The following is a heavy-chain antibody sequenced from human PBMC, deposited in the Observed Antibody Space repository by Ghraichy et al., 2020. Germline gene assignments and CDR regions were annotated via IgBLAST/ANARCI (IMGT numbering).Heavy chain of an antibody. D-gene: IGHD3-22*01. CDR1: GYTFTSYG. V-gene: IGHV1-18*01. Sequence: ASVKVSCKASGYTFTSYGISWVRQAPGQGLEWMGWISAYNGNTNYAQKLQGRVTMTTDTSTSTAYMELRSLRSDDTAVYYCARDFSQIVVVSVPYGMDVWGQGTTVTVSS. CDR2: ISAYNGNT. J-gene: IGHJ6*02. CDR3: ARDFSQIVVVSVPYGMDV.